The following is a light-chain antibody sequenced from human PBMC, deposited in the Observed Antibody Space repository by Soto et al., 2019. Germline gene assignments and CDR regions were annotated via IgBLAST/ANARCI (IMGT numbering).Light chain of an antibody. J-gene: IGLJ1*01. Sequence: QSVLTQPPSVSGAPGQRVTISCTGSGSNIGAGYDLHWYQQLPGTAPKLLIYGNSNRPSGVPDHFSGSKSGTSASLAITGLQAEDEADYYCQSYDSSLSAYVFGTGTKLTVL. V-gene: IGLV1-40*01. CDR2: GNS. CDR3: QSYDSSLSAYV. CDR1: GSNIGAGYD.